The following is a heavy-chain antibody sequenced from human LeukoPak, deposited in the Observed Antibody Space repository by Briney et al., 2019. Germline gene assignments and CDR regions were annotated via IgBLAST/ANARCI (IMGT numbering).Heavy chain of an antibody. CDR2: IRGNGDST. J-gene: IGHJ3*02. V-gene: IGHV3-23*01. Sequence: GGSLRLSCAAPGFTFSSYAINWVSQAPGRGLEWVSAIRGNGDSTYNADSVKGRFTISRDNSKNTLYLQMNSLRAEDTAAYYCAKGRYYDSGNAFDIWGQGTMVTVSS. D-gene: IGHD3-9*01. CDR1: GFTFSSYA. CDR3: AKGRYYDSGNAFDI.